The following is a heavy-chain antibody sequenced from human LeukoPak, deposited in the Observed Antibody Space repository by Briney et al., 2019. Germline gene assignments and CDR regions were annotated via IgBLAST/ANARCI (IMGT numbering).Heavy chain of an antibody. CDR3: AKALKGSRWEIPDGLGY. D-gene: IGHD1-26*01. CDR1: GFTFSSYG. Sequence: GGSLRLSCAASGFTFSSYGMHWVRQAPGKGLEWVAFIRYDGSNKYYADSVKGRFTISRDNSKNTLYLQMNSLRAEDTAVYYCAKALKGSRWEIPDGLGYWGQGTLVTVSS. CDR2: IRYDGSNK. J-gene: IGHJ4*02. V-gene: IGHV3-30*02.